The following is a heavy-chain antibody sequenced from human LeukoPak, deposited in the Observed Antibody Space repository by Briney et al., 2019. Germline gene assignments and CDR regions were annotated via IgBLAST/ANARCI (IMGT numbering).Heavy chain of an antibody. J-gene: IGHJ4*02. V-gene: IGHV3-48*01. CDR1: GFTFSTHG. Sequence: GGSLKLSCAASGFTFSTHGMIWVRQAPGKGLEWVSYISSDSNTIQYADSVRGRFTIPRDNAKNSLFLQMYSLRPEDTAVYYCARDLVGLDYWGQGTLVTVSS. CDR3: ARDLVGLDY. CDR2: ISSDSNTI. D-gene: IGHD3/OR15-3a*01.